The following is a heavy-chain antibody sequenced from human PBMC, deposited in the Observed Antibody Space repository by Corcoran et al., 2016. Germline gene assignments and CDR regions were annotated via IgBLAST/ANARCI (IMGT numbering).Heavy chain of an antibody. D-gene: IGHD1-1*01. CDR2: IRAANGNA. J-gene: IGHJ6*02. Sequence: QVQLVQSGAEVKKPGASVKVSCEAFGYIFTSYNVHWVRQAPGQRPEWMGWIRAANGNAEYSQKFQGRVTFTRDKSASTAHMELSSLTFEDTAVYYCVREGTAGVWGQGTTVTVSS. CDR1: GYIFTSYN. V-gene: IGHV1-3*01. CDR3: VREGTAGV.